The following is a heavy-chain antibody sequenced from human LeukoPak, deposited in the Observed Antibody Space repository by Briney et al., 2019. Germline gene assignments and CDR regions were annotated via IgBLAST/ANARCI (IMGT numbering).Heavy chain of an antibody. Sequence: NESGPTLVNPTQTLTLTCTFSGFSLSTTGVGVGWIRQAPGKALEWLALIYRNDDKRYRPSLKSRLTITEDTSKNQLVLTMTNMDSVDTATYYCAHRTYGGYIEDWGQGTLVTVSS. CDR1: GFSLSTTGVG. CDR2: IYRNDDK. CDR3: AHRTYGGYIED. V-gene: IGHV2-5*01. J-gene: IGHJ4*02. D-gene: IGHD4-23*01.